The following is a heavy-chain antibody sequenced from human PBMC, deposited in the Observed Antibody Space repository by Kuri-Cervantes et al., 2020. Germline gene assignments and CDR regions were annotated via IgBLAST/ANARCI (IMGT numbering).Heavy chain of an antibody. CDR3: ARAYTYYYYYGSGAYYFDY. J-gene: IGHJ4*02. D-gene: IGHD3-10*01. CDR1: GYTFTGYY. CDR2: INPNSGGT. V-gene: IGHV1-2*02. Sequence: ASVKVSCKASGYTFTGYYMHWVRQAPGQGLEWMGWINPNSGGTNYAQKFQGRVTMTRDTSISTAYMELSSLRSEDTAVYYCARAYTYYYYYGSGAYYFDYWGQGTLVTDSS.